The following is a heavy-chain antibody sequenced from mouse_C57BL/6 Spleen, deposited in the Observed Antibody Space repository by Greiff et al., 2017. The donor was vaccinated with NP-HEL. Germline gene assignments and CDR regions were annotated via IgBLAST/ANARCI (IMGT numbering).Heavy chain of an antibody. Sequence: VHVKQSGAELVRPGASVKLSCTASGFNIKDYYMHWVKQRPEQGLEWIGRIDPEDGDTEYAPKFQGKATMTADTSSNTAYLQLSSLTSEDPAVYYCTAYDYGSSLDYWGQGTTLTVSS. J-gene: IGHJ2*01. D-gene: IGHD1-1*01. CDR3: TAYDYGSSLDY. CDR2: IDPEDGDT. CDR1: GFNIKDYY. V-gene: IGHV14-1*01.